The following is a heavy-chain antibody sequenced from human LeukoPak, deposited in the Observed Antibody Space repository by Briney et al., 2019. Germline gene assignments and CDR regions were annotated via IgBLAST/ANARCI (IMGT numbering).Heavy chain of an antibody. Sequence: GGSLRLSCAASGFTFSSYAMYWVRQSPGKGLEWVAVISYDGSNKYYADSVKGRFTISRDNSKNTLYLQMNSLRAEDTAVYYCARDARTVGITMIVVGFDYWGQGTLVTVS. D-gene: IGHD3-22*01. CDR3: ARDARTVGITMIVVGFDY. CDR1: GFTFSSYA. CDR2: ISYDGSNK. V-gene: IGHV3-30*04. J-gene: IGHJ4*02.